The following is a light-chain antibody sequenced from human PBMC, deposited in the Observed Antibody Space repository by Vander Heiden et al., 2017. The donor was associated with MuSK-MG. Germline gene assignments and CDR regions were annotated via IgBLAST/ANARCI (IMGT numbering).Light chain of an antibody. V-gene: IGLV3-21*04. J-gene: IGLJ1*01. CDR3: QVWDSGSAHDV. CDR1: NVDTKS. CDR2: YDS. Sequence: SYSLTQPPSLSVAPGKTARIPCGGDNVDTKSVHWYQQKPGQAPVLVMFYDSRRPSGIPDRLSGSKSGNTATLTISWVEAGDEADYYCQVWDSGSAHDVFGTGTKLTVL.